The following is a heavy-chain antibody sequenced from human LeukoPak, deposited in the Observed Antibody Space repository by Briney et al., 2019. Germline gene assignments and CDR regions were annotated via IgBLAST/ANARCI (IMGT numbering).Heavy chain of an antibody. Sequence: GGSLRLSCAASGFSFSAYAMYWVRQGPGKGPEWLALIRYDGINKYYGDSVKGRFTISRDNSKNMLYLQMNSLRAEDTAVYYCVKTGSGWYGDYWGQGARVTVSS. CDR1: GFSFSAYA. CDR3: VKTGSGWYGDY. CDR2: IRYDGINK. J-gene: IGHJ4*02. V-gene: IGHV3-30*02. D-gene: IGHD6-13*01.